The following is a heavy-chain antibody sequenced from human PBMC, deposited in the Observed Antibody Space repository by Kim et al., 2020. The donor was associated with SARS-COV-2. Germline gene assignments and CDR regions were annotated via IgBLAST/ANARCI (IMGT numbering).Heavy chain of an antibody. V-gene: IGHV7-4-1*02. CDR1: GYTFTSYA. D-gene: IGHD5-18*01. Sequence: ASVKVSCKASGYTFTSYAMNWVRQAPGQGLEWMGWINTNTGNPTYAQGFTGRFVFSLDTSVSTAYLQISSLKAEDTAVYYCARDKVDTAMGDGPDGYWFDPWGQGTLVTVSS. J-gene: IGHJ5*02. CDR2: INTNTGNP. CDR3: ARDKVDTAMGDGPDGYWFDP.